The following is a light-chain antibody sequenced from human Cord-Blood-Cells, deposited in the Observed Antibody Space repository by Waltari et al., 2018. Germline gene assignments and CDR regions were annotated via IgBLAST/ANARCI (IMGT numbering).Light chain of an antibody. Sequence: QSALPQPRSVSGSPGQSVTISCTGTSSDVGGYNYVSWYQQHPGKAPNLMSYDVSKRPSGVPDRFSGSKSGNTASLTISGLQAEDEADYYCCSYAGSYTFENYVFGTGTKVTVL. CDR1: SSDVGGYNY. J-gene: IGLJ1*01. CDR2: DVS. CDR3: CSYAGSYTFENYV. V-gene: IGLV2-11*01.